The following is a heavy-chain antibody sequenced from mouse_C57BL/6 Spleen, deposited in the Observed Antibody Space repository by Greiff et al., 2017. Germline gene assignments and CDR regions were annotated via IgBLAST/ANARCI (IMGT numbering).Heavy chain of an antibody. Sequence: QVQLQQSGAELARPGASVKLSCKASGYTFTSYGISWVKQRTGQGLEWIGEIYPRSGNTYYNEKFKGKATLTADKSSSTAYMELRSLTSEDSAVYFGARSIYDSSSPWYFDVWGTGTTVTVSS. D-gene: IGHD1-1*01. CDR3: ARSIYDSSSPWYFDV. J-gene: IGHJ1*03. CDR1: GYTFTSYG. V-gene: IGHV1-81*01. CDR2: IYPRSGNT.